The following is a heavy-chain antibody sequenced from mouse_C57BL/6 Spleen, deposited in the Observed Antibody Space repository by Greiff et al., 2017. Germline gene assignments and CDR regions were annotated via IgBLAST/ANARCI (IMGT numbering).Heavy chain of an antibody. J-gene: IGHJ3*01. D-gene: IGHD2-2*01. CDR1: GYSITSGYY. Sequence: EVKLQESGPGLVKPSQSLSLTCSVTGYSITSGYYWNWIRQFPGNKLEWMGYISYDGSNNYNPSLKNRISITRDTSKNQFFLKLNSVTTEDTATYYCARDLGVTTGFAYWGQGTLVTVSA. CDR3: ARDLGVTTGFAY. V-gene: IGHV3-6*01. CDR2: ISYDGSN.